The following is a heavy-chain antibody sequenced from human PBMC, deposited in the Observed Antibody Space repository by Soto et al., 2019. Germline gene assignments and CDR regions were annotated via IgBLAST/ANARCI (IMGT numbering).Heavy chain of an antibody. J-gene: IGHJ4*02. V-gene: IGHV1-3*01. CDR2: FNAGNGNR. D-gene: IGHD2-21*01. CDR3: ARDLAYGIPDY. CDR1: GYTFTRYA. Sequence: ASVKVSCKASGYTFTRYAMHWVRQAPGQRLEWMGWFNAGNGNRKYSQKFQGRVTITRDTSASTAYMELSSLRSEDTAVYYCARDLAYGIPDYWGQGTLVTVSS.